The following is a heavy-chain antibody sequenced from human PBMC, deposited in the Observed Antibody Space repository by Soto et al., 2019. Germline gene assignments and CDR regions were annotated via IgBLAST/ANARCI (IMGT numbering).Heavy chain of an antibody. CDR2: IYHSGST. J-gene: IGHJ6*02. V-gene: IGHV4-4*02. CDR1: GGSISSSNW. D-gene: IGHD6-13*01. CDR3: ARYSSSWPSYYYYYYGMDV. Sequence: SETLSLTCAVSGGSISSSNWWSWVRQPPGKGLEWIGEIYHSGSTNYNPSLKSRVTISVDTSKNQFSLKLSSVTAADTAVYYCARYSSSWPSYYYYYYGMDVWGQGTTVTVSS.